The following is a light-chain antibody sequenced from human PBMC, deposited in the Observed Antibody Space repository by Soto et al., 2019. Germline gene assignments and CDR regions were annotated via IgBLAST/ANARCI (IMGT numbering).Light chain of an antibody. Sequence: QSVLTQPASVSGSPGQSITISCTGTSSDVGGYNYVSWYQQHPGKAPKLIIFDVSNRPSGISNRFSGSKSGNTASLTISGLQGEDEADYYCFSYTSSGTVLFGGGTKLTVL. CDR2: DVS. J-gene: IGLJ2*01. CDR1: SSDVGGYNY. V-gene: IGLV2-14*03. CDR3: FSYTSSGTVL.